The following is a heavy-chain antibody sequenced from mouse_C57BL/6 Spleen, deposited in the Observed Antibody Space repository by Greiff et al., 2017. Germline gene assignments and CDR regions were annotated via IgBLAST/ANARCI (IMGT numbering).Heavy chain of an antibody. CDR3: VRQIYGYDGQFAY. V-gene: IGHV10-1*01. Sequence: EVQLVESGGGLVQPKGSLKLSCAASGFSFNTYAMNWVRQAPGKGLEWVARIRSKSNNYATYYADSVKDRFTISRDDSESMLYLQMNNLKTEDTAMYYCVRQIYGYDGQFAYWGQGTLVTVSA. D-gene: IGHD2-2*01. CDR1: GFSFNTYA. J-gene: IGHJ3*01. CDR2: IRSKSNNYAT.